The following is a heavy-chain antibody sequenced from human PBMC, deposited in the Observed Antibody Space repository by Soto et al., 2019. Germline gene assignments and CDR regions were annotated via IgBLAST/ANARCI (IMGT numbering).Heavy chain of an antibody. J-gene: IGHJ6*02. CDR2: IYSDGKT. CDR1: GLSVSTIF. Sequence: QLVESGGGLMQPGESLKLSCAVSGLSVSTIFMNWVRQSPGKGLEWVAVIYSDGKTFYADSVKGRFTISKDNSKNTMTLQMNSLRAEDMAVYYCTRDAPGERPYYFYYYGRDVWGQGTTVTDS. CDR3: TRDAPGERPYYFYYYGRDV. V-gene: IGHV3-53*01.